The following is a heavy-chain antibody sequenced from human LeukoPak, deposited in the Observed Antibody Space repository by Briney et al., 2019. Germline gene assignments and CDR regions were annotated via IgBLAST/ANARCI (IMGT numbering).Heavy chain of an antibody. CDR1: GFTVSSYS. CDR2: ISSSSYI. CDR3: ARDSCGGDCYSLFDP. V-gene: IGHV3-21*01. J-gene: IGHJ5*02. Sequence: GGSLRLSCAASGFTVSSYSMNWVRQAPGKGLEWVSSISSSSYIYYADSVKGRFTISRDNAKNSLYLQMNSLRAEDTAVYYCARDSCGGDCYSLFDPWGQGTLVTVSS. D-gene: IGHD2-21*02.